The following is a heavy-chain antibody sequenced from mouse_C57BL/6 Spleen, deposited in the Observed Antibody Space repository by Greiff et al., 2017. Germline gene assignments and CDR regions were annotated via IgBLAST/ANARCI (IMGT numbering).Heavy chain of an antibody. CDR2: IDPANGNT. D-gene: IGHD1-1*01. Sequence: VQLQQSVAELVRPGASVKLSCTASGFNIKNTYMHWVKQRPEQGLEWLGRIDPANGNTKYAPQFQGTATITADTSSNTAYLQLSSLTSEDTAIYYCAREDTTVVAPYAMDYWGQGTSVTVSS. CDR1: GFNIKNTY. J-gene: IGHJ4*01. V-gene: IGHV14-3*01. CDR3: AREDTTVVAPYAMDY.